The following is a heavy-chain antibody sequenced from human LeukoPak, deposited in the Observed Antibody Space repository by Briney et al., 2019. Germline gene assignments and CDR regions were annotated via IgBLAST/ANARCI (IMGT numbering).Heavy chain of an antibody. Sequence: GRSLRLSCAASGFTFSSYSMNWVRQAPGKGLEWVSSISSSSSYIYYADSVKGRFTISRDNAENSLYLQMNSLRAEDTAVYYCARTGYSSSWYEGIHYYYYMDVWGKGTTVTISS. CDR3: ARTGYSSSWYEGIHYYYYMDV. CDR1: GFTFSSYS. CDR2: ISSSSSYI. D-gene: IGHD6-13*01. V-gene: IGHV3-21*01. J-gene: IGHJ6*03.